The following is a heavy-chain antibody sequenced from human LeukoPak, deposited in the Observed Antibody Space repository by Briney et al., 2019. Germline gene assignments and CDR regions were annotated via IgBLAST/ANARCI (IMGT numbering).Heavy chain of an antibody. CDR1: GFTFSNAW. CDR3: TKEESGYYKGYLHH. V-gene: IGHV3-15*07. Sequence: GGSLRLSCAASGFTFSNAWMNWVRQAPGKGLEWVGRTKSKTDGGTADYAAPVKGRFTISRDDSKNTLFLQMDSLTIEDTAIYFCTKEESGYYKGYLHHWGQGTLVTVSS. D-gene: IGHD2/OR15-2a*01. CDR2: TKSKTDGGTA. J-gene: IGHJ1*01.